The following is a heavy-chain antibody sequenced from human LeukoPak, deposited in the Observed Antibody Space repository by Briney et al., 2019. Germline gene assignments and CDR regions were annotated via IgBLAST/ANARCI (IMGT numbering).Heavy chain of an antibody. CDR1: GGSISNYY. V-gene: IGHV4-4*07. CDR3: VRLYCDGDCSQYKWSDS. Sequence: SETLSLTCSVSGGSISNYYWSWIRQSAGTGLEWIGRIDVSGATVYNPSFTSRVTISVDKSKNQFSLRLTSVTAADTAMYYCVRLYCDGDCSQYKWSDSWGQGTLVIVSS. CDR2: IDVSGAT. D-gene: IGHD2-21*02. J-gene: IGHJ5*01.